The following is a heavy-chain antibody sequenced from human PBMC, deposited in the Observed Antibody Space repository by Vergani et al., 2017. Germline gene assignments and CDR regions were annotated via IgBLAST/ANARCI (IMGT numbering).Heavy chain of an antibody. J-gene: IGHJ4*02. Sequence: QVQLVESGGGVVQPGRSLRLSCAASGFTFSSYAMHWVRQAPGKGLEWVAVISYDGSNKYYADSVKGRFTISRDNSKNTLYLQMNSLRAEDTAVYYCARASADCGGDCHNDYWGQGILVTVSS. CDR2: ISYDGSNK. CDR1: GFTFSSYA. D-gene: IGHD2-21*01. V-gene: IGHV3-30-3*01. CDR3: ARASADCGGDCHNDY.